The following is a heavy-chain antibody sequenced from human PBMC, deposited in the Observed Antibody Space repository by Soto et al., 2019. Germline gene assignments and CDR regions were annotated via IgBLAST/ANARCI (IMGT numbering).Heavy chain of an antibody. CDR1: GFTLSNYA. J-gene: IGHJ4*02. CDR3: ARKGSGWTFDY. Sequence: QVQLVESGGGVVQPGRSLRLSCAASGFTLSNYAMHWVRQAPGKGLEWVAVIWYDGSYKYYADSVKGRFIISRDSSKNTLYLQVNSLRADDTAMYYCARKGSGWTFDYWGQGTLVTVSS. CDR2: IWYDGSYK. V-gene: IGHV3-33*01. D-gene: IGHD6-19*01.